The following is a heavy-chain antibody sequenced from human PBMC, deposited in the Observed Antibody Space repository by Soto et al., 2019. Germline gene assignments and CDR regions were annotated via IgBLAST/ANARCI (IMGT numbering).Heavy chain of an antibody. V-gene: IGHV3-23*01. J-gene: IGHJ4*02. CDR1: GFTFNTYA. CDR2: ISDSGGRT. CDR3: AKFHGSGTYYNFPDY. Sequence: PGGSLSLSCAASGFTFNTYAMSWVRQAPGKGLEWVSTISDSGGRTYYAASVKGRFTISRDNSKNTLYLLMNSLSAEDTALYYCAKFHGSGTYYNFPDYWGQGTLVTVSS. D-gene: IGHD3-10*01.